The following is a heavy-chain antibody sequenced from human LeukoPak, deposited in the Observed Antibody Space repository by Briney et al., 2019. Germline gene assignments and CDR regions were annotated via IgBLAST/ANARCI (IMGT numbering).Heavy chain of an antibody. CDR2: ISSGSNTI. Sequence: GGSLRLSCAASGFMFNRYSMNWVRQAPGKGLGWVSFISSGSNTIYYADSVQGRFTVSRDNAKDSLYLHMNSLRHEDTAVYYCARAMVATSRIYDFDYWGQGTLVTVSS. V-gene: IGHV3-48*02. D-gene: IGHD5-12*01. J-gene: IGHJ4*02. CDR1: GFMFNRYS. CDR3: ARAMVATSRIYDFDY.